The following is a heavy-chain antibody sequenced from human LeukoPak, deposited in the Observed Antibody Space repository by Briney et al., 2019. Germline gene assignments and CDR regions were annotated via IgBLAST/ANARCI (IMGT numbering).Heavy chain of an antibody. V-gene: IGHV3-33*01. J-gene: IGHJ4*02. CDR1: GFTFSSYG. D-gene: IGHD4-17*01. Sequence: PGRSLRLSCAASGFTFSSYGMHWVRQAPGKGLEWVAVIWYDGSNKYYADSVKGRFTISRDNSKNTLFLQMNSLRAEDTAAYYCARDPDDYGDYSYFDYWGQGTLVTVSS. CDR3: ARDPDDYGDYSYFDY. CDR2: IWYDGSNK.